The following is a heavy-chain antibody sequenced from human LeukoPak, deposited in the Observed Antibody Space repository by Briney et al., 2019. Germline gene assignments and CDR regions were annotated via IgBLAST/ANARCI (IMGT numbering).Heavy chain of an antibody. CDR1: GFTFSSYA. Sequence: GGSLRLSCAASGFTFSSYAMSWVRQAPGKGLEWVSAISGSGGSTYYADSVKGRFTISRDNSKNTLYLQMNSLRAEDTAVYYCARTGGIVVVPAAKGNDYWGQGTLVTVSS. V-gene: IGHV3-23*01. J-gene: IGHJ4*02. CDR2: ISGSGGST. CDR3: ARTGGIVVVPAAKGNDY. D-gene: IGHD2-2*01.